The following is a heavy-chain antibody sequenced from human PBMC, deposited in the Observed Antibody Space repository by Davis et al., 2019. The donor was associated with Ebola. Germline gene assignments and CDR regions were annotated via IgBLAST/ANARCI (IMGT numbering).Heavy chain of an antibody. Sequence: GGSLRLSCAASGFTFSSYAMHWVRQAPGKGLEWVAVISYDGSNKYYADSVKGRFTISRDNSKKTLYLQMNSLKVEDTALYYCAKGPDGYNFFHYGLDVWGKGTTVTVSS. CDR1: GFTFSSYA. CDR3: AKGPDGYNFFHYGLDV. CDR2: ISYDGSNK. D-gene: IGHD5-24*01. J-gene: IGHJ6*04. V-gene: IGHV3-30-3*01.